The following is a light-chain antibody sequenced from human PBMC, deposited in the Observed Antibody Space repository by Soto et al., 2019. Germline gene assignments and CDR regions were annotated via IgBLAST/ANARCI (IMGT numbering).Light chain of an antibody. CDR3: QQRSDWPST. V-gene: IGKV3-11*01. CDR1: QSVGTY. CDR2: DSS. J-gene: IGKJ4*01. Sequence: EIVLTQSPATLSLSPGERATLSCRASQSVGTYFAWYQQKPGQAPRLLIYDSSNRATGIPARFSGSGSGTDFTLTISSLEPEDFAVYYCQQRSDWPSTFGGGNKVDIK.